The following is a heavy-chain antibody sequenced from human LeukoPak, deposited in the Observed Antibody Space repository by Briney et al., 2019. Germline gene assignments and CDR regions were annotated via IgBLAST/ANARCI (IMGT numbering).Heavy chain of an antibody. CDR3: AKQRVGSNVY. J-gene: IGHJ4*02. Sequence: GGSLRPSCAASGFTFSSYAMSWVRQAPGKGLEWVSTISGRDSNTYYADSVKGRFTISRDNSKNTLYLQMNSLRAEDTAVYYCAKQRVGSNVYWGQGTLVTVSS. CDR1: GFTFSSYA. D-gene: IGHD1-26*01. CDR2: ISGRDSNT. V-gene: IGHV3-23*01.